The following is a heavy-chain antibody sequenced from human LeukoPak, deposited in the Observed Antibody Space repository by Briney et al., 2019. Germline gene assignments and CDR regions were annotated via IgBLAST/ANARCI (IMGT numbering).Heavy chain of an antibody. CDR1: GGSISSYY. CDR3: ARVRTGTEWFGETKPYYFDY. J-gene: IGHJ4*02. Sequence: PSETLSLTCTVSGGSISSYYWSWIRQPPGKGLEWIGYIYYSGSTNYNPSLKSRVTISVDTSKNQFSLKLSSVTAADTAVYYCARVRTGTEWFGETKPYYFDYWGQGTLVTVSS. V-gene: IGHV4-59*08. D-gene: IGHD3-10*01. CDR2: IYYSGST.